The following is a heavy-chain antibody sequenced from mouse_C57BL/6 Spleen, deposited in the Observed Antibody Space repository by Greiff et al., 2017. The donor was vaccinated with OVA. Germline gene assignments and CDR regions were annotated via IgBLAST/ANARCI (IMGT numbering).Heavy chain of an antibody. V-gene: IGHV2-9-1*01. D-gene: IGHD1-2*01. CDR2: IWTGGGT. J-gene: IGHJ4*01. CDR3: AKKNDGRENYAMDY. CDR1: GFSFTSYA. Sequence: VQRVESVPGLVAPSQRLSITCTVSGFSFTSYAISWVRQPPGKGLEWLGVIWTGGGTNYNSALKSRLSISKDNTKSQAFIKMNSLQTDDTARYYCAKKNDGRENYAMDYQGQGTSVTVSS.